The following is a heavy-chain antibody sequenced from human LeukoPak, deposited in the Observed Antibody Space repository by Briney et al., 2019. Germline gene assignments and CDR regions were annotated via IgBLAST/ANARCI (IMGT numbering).Heavy chain of an antibody. CDR2: FNHSWGA. Sequence: SETLSLTCGVYSGSFSGYYWTWFRQPPGKGLEWIGEFNHSWGAKYNPSLKSRATISVDTSKNHLSLSLNSVTAADTAVYYCAASLWFGVYPDYWGQGSLVTVSS. CDR3: AASLWFGVYPDY. J-gene: IGHJ4*02. V-gene: IGHV4-34*01. D-gene: IGHD3-10*01. CDR1: SGSFSGYY.